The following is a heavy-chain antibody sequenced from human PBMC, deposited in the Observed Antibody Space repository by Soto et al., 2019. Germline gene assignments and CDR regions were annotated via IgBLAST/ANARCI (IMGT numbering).Heavy chain of an antibody. CDR2: SRIKTNSYTT. Sequence: EVQLVESGGGLVQPGGSLRLTCVASGFSLSDRYMDWVRQAPGKGLEWVGHSRIKTNSYTTEYAASVKGRVTISRDDSQNSLYLQMNSLKTEDTAVYYCTRVRYGDHSFDHWGQGTQVTVSS. D-gene: IGHD2-21*02. CDR1: GFSLSDRY. J-gene: IGHJ4*02. V-gene: IGHV3-72*01. CDR3: TRVRYGDHSFDH.